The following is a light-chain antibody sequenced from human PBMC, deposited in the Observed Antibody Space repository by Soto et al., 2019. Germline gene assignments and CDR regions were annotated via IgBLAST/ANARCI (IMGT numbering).Light chain of an antibody. CDR1: QSVSSSY. CDR3: QQYGSSPT. Sequence: EIVLTQSPGTLSLSPGERATLSCRASQSVSSSYLAWYQQKPGQAPRLLIYGASSRTTGIPDRFSGSGSGNDFTLTISRLEPDDFAVYYCQQYGSSPTFGQGTKVEIK. V-gene: IGKV3-20*01. CDR2: GAS. J-gene: IGKJ1*01.